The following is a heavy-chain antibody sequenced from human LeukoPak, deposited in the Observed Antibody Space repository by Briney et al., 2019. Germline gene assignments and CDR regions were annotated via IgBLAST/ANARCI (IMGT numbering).Heavy chain of an antibody. CDR2: ISGSGGST. Sequence: TGGSLRLSCAASGFTFSSYAMSWVRQAPGKGLEWVSAISGSGGSTYYADSVKGRFTISRDNSKNTLYLQMNSLRAEDTAVYYCAKAISDSDPNGYYYYGMDVWGQGTTVTVSS. J-gene: IGHJ6*02. V-gene: IGHV3-23*01. D-gene: IGHD3-9*01. CDR3: AKAISDSDPNGYYYYGMDV. CDR1: GFTFSSYA.